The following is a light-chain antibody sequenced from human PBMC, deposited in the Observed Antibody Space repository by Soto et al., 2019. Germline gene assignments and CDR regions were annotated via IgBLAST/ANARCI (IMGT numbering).Light chain of an antibody. J-gene: IGLJ3*02. CDR2: EDN. V-gene: IGLV6-57*01. CDR3: QSYDTSNPLV. Sequence: NFMLTQPHSVSESPGKTVTISCTRSSGSIGSSYVQWYQQRPGSSPTTVIFEDNQRPTVVPVRFSGSIDSSSNSASLVISGLRTEDEADYYCQSYDTSNPLVFGGGTKLTVL. CDR1: SGSIGSSY.